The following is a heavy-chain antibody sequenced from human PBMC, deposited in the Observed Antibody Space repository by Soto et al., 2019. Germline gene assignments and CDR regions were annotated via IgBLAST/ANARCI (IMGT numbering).Heavy chain of an antibody. CDR1: GFTFSSYW. D-gene: IGHD2-2*01. CDR2: IKQDGSEK. CDR3: ARKWRLVPAYYYYYYGMDV. Sequence: GGSLRLSCAASGFTFSSYWMSWVRQAPGKGLEWVANIKQDGSEKYYVDSVKGRFTISRDNAKNSLYLQMNSLRAEDTAVYYCARKWRLVPAYYYYYYGMDVWGQGTTVTVSS. V-gene: IGHV3-7*01. J-gene: IGHJ6*02.